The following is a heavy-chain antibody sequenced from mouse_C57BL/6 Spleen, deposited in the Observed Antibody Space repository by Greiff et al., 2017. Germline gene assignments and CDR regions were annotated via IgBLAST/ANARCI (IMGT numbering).Heavy chain of an antibody. V-gene: IGHV1-50*01. CDR3: AHYGSSYAMDY. D-gene: IGHD1-1*01. J-gene: IGHJ4*01. CDR2: IDPSDSYT. Sequence: QVQLQQPGAELVKPGASVKLSCKASGYTFTSYWMQWVKQRPGQGLEWIGEIDPSDSYTNYNQKFKGKATLTVDTSSSTAYMQLSSLTSEDAAVYYCAHYGSSYAMDYWGQGTSVTVSS. CDR1: GYTFTSYW.